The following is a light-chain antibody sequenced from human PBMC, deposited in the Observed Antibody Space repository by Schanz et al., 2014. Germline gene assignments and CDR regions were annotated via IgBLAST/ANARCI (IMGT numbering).Light chain of an antibody. CDR2: RNN. V-gene: IGLV1-44*01. CDR1: SSNIGSNT. Sequence: QSVLTQPPSASGPPGQRVTISCSGSSSNIGSNTVNWYQQLPGTAPKLLIYRNNQLASGVPDRFSGSKSGTSASLAISGLRSEDEADYYCAAWDDSLSGHGVFGGGTKLTVL. J-gene: IGLJ3*02. CDR3: AAWDDSLSGHGV.